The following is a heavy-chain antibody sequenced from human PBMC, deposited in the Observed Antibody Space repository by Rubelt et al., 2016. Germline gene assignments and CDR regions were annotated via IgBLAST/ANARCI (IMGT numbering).Heavy chain of an antibody. CDR2: VIPVFGTA. CDR1: GYTLPELS. J-gene: IGHJ4*02. Sequence: QVQLVQSGAEVKKPGASVKVSCKVSGYTLPELSMHWVRQAPGPGLEWMGGVIPVFGTANYAQKFQGRVTITADESTSTADMELSSLRSEDTAVYYCALLWFGELFRRDYWGQGTLVTVSS. D-gene: IGHD3-10*01. CDR3: ALLWFGELFRRDY. V-gene: IGHV1-69*13.